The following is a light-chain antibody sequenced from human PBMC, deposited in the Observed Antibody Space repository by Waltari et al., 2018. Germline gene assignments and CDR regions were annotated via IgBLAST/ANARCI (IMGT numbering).Light chain of an antibody. V-gene: IGKV1-5*01. Sequence: DIQMNQSPSTLSASVGDRVIITCRASQNIREYLAWYQQKQGKAPRLLIYEASRLESGVPPRFSGRGSGTEFTLTISSLQPDDFASYYCQHYNSYSRYTFGQGTKVEIK. CDR2: EAS. J-gene: IGKJ2*01. CDR3: QHYNSYSRYT. CDR1: QNIREY.